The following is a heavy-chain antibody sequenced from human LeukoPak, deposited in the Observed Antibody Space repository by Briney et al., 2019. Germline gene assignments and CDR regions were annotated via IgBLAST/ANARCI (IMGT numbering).Heavy chain of an antibody. CDR2: IKQDGSEK. Sequence: GGSLRLSCAASGFTFSSYSMNWVRQAPGKGLEWVANIKQDGSEKYYVDSVKGRFTISRDNAKNSLYLQMNSLRAEDTAVYYCARAVAGTLDYWGQGTLVTVSS. J-gene: IGHJ4*02. CDR1: GFTFSSYS. V-gene: IGHV3-7*01. CDR3: ARAVAGTLDY. D-gene: IGHD6-19*01.